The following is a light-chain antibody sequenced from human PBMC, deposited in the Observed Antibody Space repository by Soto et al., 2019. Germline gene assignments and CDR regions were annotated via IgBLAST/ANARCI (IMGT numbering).Light chain of an antibody. CDR2: EVS. V-gene: IGLV2-14*01. CDR3: SSYTTSSTVV. Sequence: QSVLTQPASVSGSPGQSIAISCTGSSSDLGTYNYVAWYQQHPGTAPKLIIYEVSNRPSGVSDRFSGSKSGNTASLTISGLQTEDEADYYCSSYTTSSTVVFGGGTKLTVL. J-gene: IGLJ3*02. CDR1: SSDLGTYNY.